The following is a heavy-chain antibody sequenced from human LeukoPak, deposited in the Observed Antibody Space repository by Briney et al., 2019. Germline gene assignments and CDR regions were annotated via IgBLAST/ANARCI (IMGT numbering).Heavy chain of an antibody. CDR1: GFTFSSYA. CDR2: ISYDGSNK. D-gene: IGHD6-6*01. CDR3: ARRESSSLAPLVDY. V-gene: IGHV3-30-3*01. J-gene: IGHJ4*02. Sequence: GRSLRLSCAASGFTFSSYAMHWVRQAPGKGLEWVAVISYDGSNKYYADSVKGRFTISRDNSKNKLYLQMNSLRAEDTAVYYCARRESSSLAPLVDYWGQGTLVTVSS.